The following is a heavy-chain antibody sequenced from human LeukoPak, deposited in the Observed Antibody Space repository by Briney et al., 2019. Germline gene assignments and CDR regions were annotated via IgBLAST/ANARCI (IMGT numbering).Heavy chain of an antibody. J-gene: IGHJ2*01. D-gene: IGHD3-10*01. CDR2: IDPNSGGR. Sequence: GASVKVSYMASGYTFTAHYIHWVGQAPGQGREWMGWIDPNSGGRNYAQKFLGSVTMTGDTSINTAFMELSILRSDDTAIYYCARGRGTTMVRGVITNYFDLWGRGSLVTVSS. CDR1: GYTFTAHY. CDR3: ARGRGTTMVRGVITNYFDL. V-gene: IGHV1-2*02.